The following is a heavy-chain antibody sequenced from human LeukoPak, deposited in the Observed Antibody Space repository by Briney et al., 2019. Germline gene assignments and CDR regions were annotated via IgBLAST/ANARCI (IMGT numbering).Heavy chain of an antibody. V-gene: IGHV3-23*01. CDR2: ISGSGDST. D-gene: IGHD1-26*01. Sequence: GGSLRLTCATSGFTFNTHTMHWVRQAPGKGLEWVSGISGSGDSTNYADSVKGRFTISRDNSKNTLYLQMNSLRVEDTAVYYCAKNRESYWVPELDYWGQGTLVTVSS. J-gene: IGHJ4*02. CDR3: AKNRESYWVPELDY. CDR1: GFTFNTHT.